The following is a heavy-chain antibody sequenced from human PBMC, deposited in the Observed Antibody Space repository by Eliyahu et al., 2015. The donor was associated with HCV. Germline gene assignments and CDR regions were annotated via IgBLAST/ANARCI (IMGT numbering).Heavy chain of an antibody. CDR2: XNQDGSDK. Sequence: EVQLVESGGGLVQPGGSLRLSCAASGFTFSSYWXSWVRRAPGKGLEWVANXNQDGSDKYYVDSVKGRFTISRDNAKNSLYLQMNSLRAEDTAVYYCAREHFDWFRPKGSPFDYWGQGTLVTVSS. V-gene: IGHV3-7*01. CDR1: GFTFSSYW. CDR3: AREHFDWFRPKGSPFDY. J-gene: IGHJ4*02. D-gene: IGHD3-9*01.